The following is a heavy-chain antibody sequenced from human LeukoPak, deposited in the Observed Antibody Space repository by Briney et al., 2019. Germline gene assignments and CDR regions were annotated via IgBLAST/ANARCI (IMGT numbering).Heavy chain of an antibody. Sequence: SVKVSCKASGGTFSSYAISWVRQAPGQGLEWMGGNIPIFGTANYAQKFQGRVTITADKSTSTAYMELSSLRSEDTAVYYCAREEGASSYYYYMDVWGKGTTVAVSS. CDR1: GGTFSSYA. J-gene: IGHJ6*03. V-gene: IGHV1-69*06. CDR2: NIPIFGTA. D-gene: IGHD4/OR15-4a*01. CDR3: AREEGASSYYYYMDV.